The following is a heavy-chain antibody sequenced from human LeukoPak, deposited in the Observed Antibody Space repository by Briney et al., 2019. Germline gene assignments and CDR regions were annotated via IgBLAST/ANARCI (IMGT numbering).Heavy chain of an antibody. D-gene: IGHD1-14*01. J-gene: IGHJ4*02. CDR1: GFTFSSYA. V-gene: IGHV3-30*04. Sequence: PGGSLRLSCAASGFTFSSYAMHWVRQAPGKGLEWVAVISYDGSNKYYADSVKGRFTISRDNSKNTLYLQMNSLRAEDTAVYYWARDYGNSAIDYWGQGTLVTVSS. CDR3: ARDYGNSAIDY. CDR2: ISYDGSNK.